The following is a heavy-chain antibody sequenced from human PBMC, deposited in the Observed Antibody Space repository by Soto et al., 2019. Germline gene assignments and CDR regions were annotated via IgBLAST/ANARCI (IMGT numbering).Heavy chain of an antibody. CDR2: IYPDDSDV. V-gene: IGHV5-51*01. J-gene: IGHJ4*02. CDR3: ARHPPISVAGGTIDY. Sequence: EVQLVQSGAEVKKPGESLKISCKGSGYSFSTHWIAWVRQMPGKGLECMGVIYPDDSDVRYSPSFQGQVAISADKSVSTAYLQWNSLKASDTAMYFCARHPPISVAGGTIDYWGQGTLVTVSS. CDR1: GYSFSTHW. D-gene: IGHD6-19*01.